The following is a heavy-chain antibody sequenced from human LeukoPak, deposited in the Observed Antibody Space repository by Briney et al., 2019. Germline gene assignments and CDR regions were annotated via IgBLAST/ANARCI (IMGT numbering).Heavy chain of an antibody. CDR2: INPNSGVT. V-gene: IGHV1-2*02. D-gene: IGHD1-26*01. CDR1: GYSFTGYW. CDR3: ARGSNLGY. J-gene: IGHJ4*02. Sequence: ASVKVSFKASGYSFTGYWMHWVRQAPGQGLEWMGWINPNSGVTNYAQKFQGRVTMTRDTSISTAYMELSRLTSDDTAVYYCARGSNLGYWGQGTLVTVPS.